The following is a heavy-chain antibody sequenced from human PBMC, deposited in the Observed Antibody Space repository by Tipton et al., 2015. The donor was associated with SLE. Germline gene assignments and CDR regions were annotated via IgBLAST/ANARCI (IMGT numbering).Heavy chain of an antibody. CDR2: ISAYNGNT. Sequence: QVQLVQSGAEVKKPGASVKVSCKASGYTFTNYGVSWVRQAPGQGLEWVTWISAYNGNTDYAKKLRGRVTVTTDTSTNTAYLELRSPTSDDTALYYCARDVPASGSHLLDSWGQGTLVTVSS. V-gene: IGHV1-18*01. CDR3: ARDVPASGSHLLDS. J-gene: IGHJ4*02. D-gene: IGHD6-13*01. CDR1: GYTFTNYG.